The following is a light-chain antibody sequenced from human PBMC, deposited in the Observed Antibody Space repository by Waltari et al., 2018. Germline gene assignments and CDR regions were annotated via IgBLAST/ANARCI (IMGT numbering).Light chain of an antibody. J-gene: IGKJ2*01. CDR2: GAS. Sequence: IVLTQSPGTLSLSPGDRASLSCKASQSLGKNYLAWYQHKPGQAPRRLIYGASSRAAGIPDRFSGSGSGTDFTLTISRLEPEDFAVYYCQQYASSVLYTFGQGTKVEIK. CDR1: QSLGKNY. CDR3: QQYASSVLYT. V-gene: IGKV3-20*01.